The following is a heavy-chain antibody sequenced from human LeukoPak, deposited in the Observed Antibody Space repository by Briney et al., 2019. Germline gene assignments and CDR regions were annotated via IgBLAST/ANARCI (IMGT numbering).Heavy chain of an antibody. J-gene: IGHJ3*01. Sequence: GGSLRLSCAASGFTFSVAAMTWVRQAPGKGLEWVSLIGASGESTYYADSVKGRFTISRDNSKNTLSLQMNSLRVEDTAMYFCAKDIQLSTWGLGTMVTVFS. CDR1: GFTFSVAA. CDR2: IGASGEST. V-gene: IGHV3-23*01. D-gene: IGHD5-24*01. CDR3: AKDIQLST.